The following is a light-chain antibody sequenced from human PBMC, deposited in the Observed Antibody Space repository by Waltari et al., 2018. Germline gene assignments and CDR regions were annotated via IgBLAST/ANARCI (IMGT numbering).Light chain of an antibody. J-gene: IGLJ2*01. CDR2: GNS. CDR1: SPNIGAGYD. CDR3: QSYDSSLSGSVV. Sequence: QSVLTQPPSVSGAPRQRVTIPCPGSSPNIGAGYDVHWYQQLPGTAPKLLIYGNSNRPPAVPDRFSGSKSGTSASLAITGLQAEDEADYYCQSYDSSLSGSVVFGGGTKLTVL. V-gene: IGLV1-40*01.